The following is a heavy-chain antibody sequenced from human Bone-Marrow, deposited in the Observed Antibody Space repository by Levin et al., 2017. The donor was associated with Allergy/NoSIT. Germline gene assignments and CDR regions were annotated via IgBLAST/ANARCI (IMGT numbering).Heavy chain of an antibody. CDR2: ISHTGRT. V-gene: IGHV4-39*01. Sequence: PSETLSLTCTVSGDSSSSSNSYWGWIRQPPGKGLEWIGTISHTGRTYYNPSLKSRLTVSIDTSKNQFSLKLTSVTAADTALYYCARHRRTAATGARWFDPWGQGTMVTVSS. CDR1: GDSSSSSNSY. CDR3: ARHRRTAATGARWFDP. J-gene: IGHJ5*02. D-gene: IGHD1-1*01.